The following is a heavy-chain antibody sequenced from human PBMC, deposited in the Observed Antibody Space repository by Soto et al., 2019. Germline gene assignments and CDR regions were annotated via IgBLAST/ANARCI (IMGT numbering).Heavy chain of an antibody. V-gene: IGHV4-31*03. CDR3: ARDRYDFLSGYYGNWFDP. D-gene: IGHD3-3*01. CDR2: IYYSGST. J-gene: IGHJ5*02. CDR1: GGSISSGGYY. Sequence: PSETLSLTCTVSGGSISSGGYYWSWIRQHPGKGLEWIGYIYYSGSTYYNPSLKSRVTISVDTSKNQFSLKLSSVTAADTAVYYCARDRYDFLSGYYGNWFDPWSQGTPVTVSS.